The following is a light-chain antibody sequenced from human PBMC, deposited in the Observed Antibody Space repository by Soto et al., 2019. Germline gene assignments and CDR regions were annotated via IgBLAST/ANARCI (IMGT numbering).Light chain of an antibody. V-gene: IGLV1-36*01. Sequence: QCVLTQPPSVSEAPRQRVTISCYGSSSNIGNNAVNWYQQLPGKAPKLLIYYDDLLPSGVSDRFSGSKSGTSASLAISGLQSEDEADYYCAAWDDSLNGYVFGTGTKVTVL. J-gene: IGLJ1*01. CDR1: SSNIGNNA. CDR3: AAWDDSLNGYV. CDR2: YDD.